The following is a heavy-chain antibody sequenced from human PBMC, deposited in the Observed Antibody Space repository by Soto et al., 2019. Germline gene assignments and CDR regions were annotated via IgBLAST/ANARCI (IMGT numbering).Heavy chain of an antibody. CDR1: GYTFTSYG. CDR3: ARDDIVLVPADMTGVSWFDP. CDR2: ISAYNGNT. J-gene: IGHJ5*02. Sequence: ASVKVSCKASGYTFTSYGISWVRQAPGQGLEWMGWISAYNGNTNYAQKLQGRVTMTTDTSTSTAYMELRSLRSDDTAVYYCARDDIVLVPADMTGVSWFDPWGQGTLVTSPQ. D-gene: IGHD2-2*01. V-gene: IGHV1-18*01.